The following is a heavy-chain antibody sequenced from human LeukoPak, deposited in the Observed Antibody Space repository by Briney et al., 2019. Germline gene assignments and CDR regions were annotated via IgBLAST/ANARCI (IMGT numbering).Heavy chain of an antibody. J-gene: IGHJ6*02. Sequence: GGSLRLSCAASGFTFNNYGMQWVRQAPGKGLEWVAFIRYDGNNEYYADSVMGRFTISRDNAKNTLYLQMNSLRAEDTAVYYCARDLVRGVITTDHYGMDVWGQGTTVTVSS. CDR2: IRYDGNNE. CDR1: GFTFNNYG. V-gene: IGHV3-30*02. CDR3: ARDLVRGVITTDHYGMDV. D-gene: IGHD3-10*01.